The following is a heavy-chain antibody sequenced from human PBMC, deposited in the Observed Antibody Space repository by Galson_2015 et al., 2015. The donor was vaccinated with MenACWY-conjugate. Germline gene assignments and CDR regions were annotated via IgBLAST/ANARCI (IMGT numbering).Heavy chain of an antibody. CDR3: ARGYCTNGVCLYGMDV. Sequence: SVKVSCKASGGTFSSYAISWVRQAPGQGLEWMGRIIPILGIANYAQKFQGRVTITADKSTSTAYMELSSLRSEDTAVYYCARGYCTNGVCLYGMDVWGQGTTVTVSS. J-gene: IGHJ6*02. CDR1: GGTFSSYA. V-gene: IGHV1-69*04. CDR2: IIPILGIA. D-gene: IGHD2-8*01.